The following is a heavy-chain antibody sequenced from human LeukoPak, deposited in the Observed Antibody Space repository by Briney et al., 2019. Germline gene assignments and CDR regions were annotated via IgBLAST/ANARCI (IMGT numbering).Heavy chain of an antibody. D-gene: IGHD5-12*01. V-gene: IGHV1-24*01. CDR3: ATALDVDIVATFPGAFDI. J-gene: IGHJ3*02. CDR1: GYTLTELS. CDR2: FDPEDGET. Sequence: GASVTVSCKVSGYTLTELSMHWVRQAPGRGLEWMGGFDPEDGETIYAQKFQGRVTMTEDTSTDTAYMELSSLRSEDTAVYYCATALDVDIVATFPGAFDIWGQGTMVTVSS.